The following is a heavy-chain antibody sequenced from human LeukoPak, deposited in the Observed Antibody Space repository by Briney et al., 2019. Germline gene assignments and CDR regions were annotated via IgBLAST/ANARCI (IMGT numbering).Heavy chain of an antibody. D-gene: IGHD6-13*01. CDR3: ARGAFLSSSTWIDY. V-gene: IGHV4-39*07. J-gene: IGHJ4*02. CDR2: IYYSGST. CDR1: GGSISSSSYY. Sequence: PSETLSLTCTVSGGSISSSSYYWGWIRQPPGKGLEWIGSIYYSGSTNYNPSLKSRVTISVDTSKNQFLLKLSSVTAADTAVYYCARGAFLSSSTWIDYWGQGTLVTVSS.